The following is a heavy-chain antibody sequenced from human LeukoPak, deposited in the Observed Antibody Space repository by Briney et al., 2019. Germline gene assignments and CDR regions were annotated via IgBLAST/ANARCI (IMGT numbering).Heavy chain of an antibody. CDR3: ARRSYYHGSGSYYTYFDY. D-gene: IGHD3-10*01. CDR2: IYTSGST. J-gene: IGHJ4*02. CDR1: GGSISSYY. V-gene: IGHV4-4*09. Sequence: SETLSLTCTVSGGSISSYYWSWIRQPPGKGLEWIGYIYTSGSTNYNPSLKSRVTISVDTSKNQFSLKLSSVTAADTAVYYCARRSYYHGSGSYYTYFDYWGQGTLVTVSS.